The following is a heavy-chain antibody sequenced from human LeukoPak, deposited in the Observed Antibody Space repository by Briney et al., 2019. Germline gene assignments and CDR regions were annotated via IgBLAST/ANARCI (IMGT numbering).Heavy chain of an antibody. V-gene: IGHV1-46*01. CDR2: INPSGGST. J-gene: IGHJ6*02. CDR1: GYTFTSYY. Sequence: ASVKVSCKASGYTFTSYYMRWVRQAPGQGLEWMGIINPSGGSTSYAQKFQGRVTMTRDTSTSTVYMELSSLRSEDTAVYYCARGLLWFGELLDYYYGMDVWGQGTTVTVSS. D-gene: IGHD3-10*01. CDR3: ARGLLWFGELLDYYYGMDV.